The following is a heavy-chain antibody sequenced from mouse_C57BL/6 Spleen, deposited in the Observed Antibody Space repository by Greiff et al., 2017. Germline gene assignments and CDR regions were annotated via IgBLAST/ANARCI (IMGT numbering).Heavy chain of an antibody. V-gene: IGHV1-76*01. CDR2: IYPGSGNT. J-gene: IGHJ4*01. CDR1: GYTFTDYY. CDR3: TYSNYVPLYAMDY. D-gene: IGHD2-5*01. Sequence: VQLQQSGAELVRPGASVKLSCKASGYTFTDYYINWVKQRPGQGLEWIARIYPGSGNTYYNEKFKGKATLTAEKSSSTAYMQLSSLTSEDSAVYFCTYSNYVPLYAMDYWGQGTSVTVSS.